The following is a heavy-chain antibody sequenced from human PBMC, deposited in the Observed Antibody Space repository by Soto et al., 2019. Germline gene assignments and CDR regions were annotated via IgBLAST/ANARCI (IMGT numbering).Heavy chain of an antibody. CDR1: GGSITNYY. Sequence: PSETLSLTCTVSGGSITNYYWSWIRQPPGKGLAWIGYSSDSGSTNYNPSLKSRVTISVDTSKNQFSLKLSSVTAADTAVYYCAREGYCTNGVCYNGFDYCGQGTLVTVSS. CDR2: SSDSGST. D-gene: IGHD2-8*01. J-gene: IGHJ4*02. V-gene: IGHV4-59*12. CDR3: AREGYCTNGVCYNGFDY.